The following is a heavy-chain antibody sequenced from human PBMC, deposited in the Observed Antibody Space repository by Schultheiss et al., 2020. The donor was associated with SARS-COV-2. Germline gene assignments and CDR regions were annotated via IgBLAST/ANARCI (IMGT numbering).Heavy chain of an antibody. CDR3: ARESNWNALSHFDY. CDR1: GGSISSSSYY. CDR2: IYTSGST. D-gene: IGHD1-1*01. Sequence: SETLSLTCTVSGGSISSSSYYWGWIRQPPGKGLEWIGRIYTSGSTNYNPSLKSRVTISVDTSKNQFSLKLSSVTAADTAVYYCARESNWNALSHFDYWGQGTLVTVSS. V-gene: IGHV4-61*02. J-gene: IGHJ4*02.